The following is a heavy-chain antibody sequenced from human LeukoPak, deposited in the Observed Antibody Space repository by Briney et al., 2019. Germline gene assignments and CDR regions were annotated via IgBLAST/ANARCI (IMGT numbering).Heavy chain of an antibody. V-gene: IGHV3-30*02. CDR3: ARGYRIVDLFCALL. Sequence: PGGSLRLSCAASGFTFSSYGMHWVRQAPGKGLEWVAFTRYDGSHKYYADSVKGRFTISRDNSKNTLYLQVNTLRAEDTAVYYCARGYRIVDLFCALLWGQGTMVTVSS. CDR1: GFTFSSYG. J-gene: IGHJ3*01. D-gene: IGHD1-26*01. CDR2: TRYDGSHK.